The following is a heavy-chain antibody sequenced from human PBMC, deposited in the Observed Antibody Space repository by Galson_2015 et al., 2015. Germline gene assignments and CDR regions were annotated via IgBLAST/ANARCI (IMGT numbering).Heavy chain of an antibody. D-gene: IGHD3-16*01. CDR3: VRVMHGDAFDI. Sequence: NGYTTDYAASVQGRFTIARDDSRNSLFLQMNSLQAGDTAVYYCVRVMHGDAFDIWGQGTWVTVSA. CDR2: NGYTT. J-gene: IGHJ3*02. V-gene: IGHV3-72*01.